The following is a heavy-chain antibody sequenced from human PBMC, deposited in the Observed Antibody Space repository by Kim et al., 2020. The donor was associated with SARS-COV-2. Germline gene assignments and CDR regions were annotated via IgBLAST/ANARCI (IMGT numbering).Heavy chain of an antibody. J-gene: IGHJ4*02. CDR3: AKGGSGSYYNEEDY. V-gene: IGHV3-23*01. CDR2: ISGSGGST. CDR1: GFTFSSYA. D-gene: IGHD3-10*01. Sequence: GGSLRLSCAASGFTFSSYAMSWVRQAPGKGLEWVSAISGSGGSTYYADSVKGRFTISRDNSKNTLYLQMNSLRAEDTAVYYCAKGGSGSYYNEEDYWGQGTLVTVSS.